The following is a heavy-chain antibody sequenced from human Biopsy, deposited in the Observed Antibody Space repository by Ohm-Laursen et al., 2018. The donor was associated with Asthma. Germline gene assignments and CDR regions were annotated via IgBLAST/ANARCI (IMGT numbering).Heavy chain of an antibody. CDR3: ARIPRRNGSSFVDY. J-gene: IGHJ4*02. CDR2: IHHSGTS. CDR1: GDSITSGGYR. Sequence: TLSLTCTVSGDSITSGGYRWNWIRQPPGKGLEWIGYIHHSGTSYFNPSLKSRVSFSRDTSKNQFSLRLSSVTAADTAMYYCARIPRRNGSSFVDYWGQGTLVTVSS. V-gene: IGHV4-31*03. D-gene: IGHD5-24*01.